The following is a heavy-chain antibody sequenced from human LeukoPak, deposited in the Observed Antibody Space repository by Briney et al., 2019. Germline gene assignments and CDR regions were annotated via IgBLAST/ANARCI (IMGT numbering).Heavy chain of an antibody. Sequence: SQTLSLTCAISGDSVSSNSAAWSWIRQSPSRGLEWLGRTYYRSKWYNDYAVSVKGRITINPDTSKDQFSLQLNSVTPEDTAVYFCARNMGYGYAVFDYWGQGTLVTVSS. CDR2: TYYRSKWYN. V-gene: IGHV6-1*01. CDR1: GDSVSSNSAA. CDR3: ARNMGYGYAVFDY. D-gene: IGHD5-18*01. J-gene: IGHJ4*02.